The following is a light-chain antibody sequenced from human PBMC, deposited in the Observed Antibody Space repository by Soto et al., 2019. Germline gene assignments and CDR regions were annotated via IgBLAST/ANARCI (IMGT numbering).Light chain of an antibody. Sequence: QSALTQPASVSGSPGQSITISCAGTSADIGAFNYVSWYQHHPGKAPKLLIYDVSDRPSGVSTRFSASKSANTASLTISGLQGDDEGDYYCSSYSTTSALVFGGGTKLTVL. V-gene: IGLV2-14*03. CDR1: SADIGAFNY. CDR2: DVS. J-gene: IGLJ2*01. CDR3: SSYSTTSALV.